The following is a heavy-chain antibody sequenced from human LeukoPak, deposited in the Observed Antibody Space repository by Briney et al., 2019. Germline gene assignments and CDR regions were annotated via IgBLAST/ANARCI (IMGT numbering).Heavy chain of an antibody. V-gene: IGHV3-30*02. D-gene: IGHD2-15*01. CDR3: ARYCSGGSCYGAFDY. J-gene: IGHJ4*02. Sequence: GGSLRLSCAASGFTFSSYGMHWVRQAPGKGLEWVAFIRYDGSNKYYADSVKGRFTISRDNSKNTLYLQMNSLRAEDTAVYYCARYCSGGSCYGAFDYWGQGTLVTVSS. CDR1: GFTFSSYG. CDR2: IRYDGSNK.